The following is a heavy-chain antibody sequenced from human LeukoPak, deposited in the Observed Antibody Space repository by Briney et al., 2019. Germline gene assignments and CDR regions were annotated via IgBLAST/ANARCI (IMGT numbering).Heavy chain of an antibody. CDR1: GYSFTSYW. CDR2: IYPGDSDT. CDR3: ARRTSPSPPDSSYGMDV. V-gene: IGHV5-51*01. D-gene: IGHD2-2*01. J-gene: IGHJ6*02. Sequence: GESLKISCKGSGYSFTSYWIGWVRQMPGKGLEWMGIIYPGDSDTRYGPSFQGQVTISADKSINTAYLQWHSLKASDTAMYYCARRTSPSPPDSSYGMDVWAKGPRSPSP.